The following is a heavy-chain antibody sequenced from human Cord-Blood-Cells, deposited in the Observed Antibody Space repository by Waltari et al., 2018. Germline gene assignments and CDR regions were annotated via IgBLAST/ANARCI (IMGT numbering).Heavy chain of an antibody. Sequence: EVQLVESGGGLVQPGGSLRLSCAASGFTFSSYWMSWVRQAPGKGLGWGANIKQDGREKYYVDSVKGRFTISRDNAKNSLYLQMNSLRAEDTAVYYCARDLITGMTFDYWGQGTLVTVSS. CDR1: GFTFSSYW. CDR2: IKQDGREK. J-gene: IGHJ4*02. CDR3: ARDLITGMTFDY. D-gene: IGHD1-20*01. V-gene: IGHV3-7*01.